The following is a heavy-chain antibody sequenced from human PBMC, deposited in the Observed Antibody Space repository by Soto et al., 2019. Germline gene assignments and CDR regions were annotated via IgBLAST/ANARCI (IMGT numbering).Heavy chain of an antibody. CDR3: TTSDTTCPGCYS. CDR2: IAHSGLR. CDR1: GVSISSGY. D-gene: IGHD1-26*01. V-gene: IGHV4-59*01. J-gene: IGHJ5*02. Sequence: QVQLQESGPGLVKPSETLSLTCIVSGVSISSGYCTWIRQSPGKGLQWIGYIAHSGLRHYRASLHSRLTMSVETSKSQFSLNLTSVTAADTAIYYCTTSDTTCPGCYSWGQGTLVTVSS.